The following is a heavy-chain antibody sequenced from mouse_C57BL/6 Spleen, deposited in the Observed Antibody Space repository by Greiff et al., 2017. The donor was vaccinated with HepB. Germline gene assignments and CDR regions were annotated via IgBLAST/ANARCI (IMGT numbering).Heavy chain of an antibody. CDR1: GYTFTEYT. V-gene: IGHV1-62-2*01. D-gene: IGHD2-2*01. Sequence: VQLQQSGAELVKPGASVKLSCKASGYTFTEYTIHWVKQRSGQGLEWIGWFYPGSGSIKYNEKFKDKATLTADKSSSTVYMELSRLTSEDSAVYVCARHEERAIYYGYDVYFDYWGQGTTLTVSS. CDR2: FYPGSGSI. CDR3: ARHEERAIYYGYDVYFDY. J-gene: IGHJ2*01.